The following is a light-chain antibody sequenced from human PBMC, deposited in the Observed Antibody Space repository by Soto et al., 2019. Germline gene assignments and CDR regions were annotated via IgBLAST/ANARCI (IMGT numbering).Light chain of an antibody. CDR1: SGDIGSYNR. CDR2: EVT. V-gene: IGLV2-14*01. CDR3: SSYAGSSTLYV. J-gene: IGLJ1*01. Sequence: QSALTQPASVSGSPGQSITISCTGTSGDIGSYNRVSWYQQHPGKAPKLIIYEVTDRPSGVSNRFSGSKSGNTASLTISGLQAEDEAEYYSSSYAGSSTLYVFGTGTKLTVL.